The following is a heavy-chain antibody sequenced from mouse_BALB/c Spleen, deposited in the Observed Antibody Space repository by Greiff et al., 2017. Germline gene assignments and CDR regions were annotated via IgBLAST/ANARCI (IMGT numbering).Heavy chain of an antibody. J-gene: IGHJ1*01. Sequence: QVQLQQSGPELVKPGASVRISCKASGYTFTSYYIHWVKQRPGQGLEWIGWIYPGNVNTKYNEKFKGKATLTADKSSSTAYMQLSSLTSEDSAVYFCARSDGNWYFDVWGAGTTVTVSS. CDR1: GYTFTSYY. CDR3: ARSDGNWYFDV. V-gene: IGHV1S56*01. CDR2: IYPGNVNT. D-gene: IGHD1-1*01.